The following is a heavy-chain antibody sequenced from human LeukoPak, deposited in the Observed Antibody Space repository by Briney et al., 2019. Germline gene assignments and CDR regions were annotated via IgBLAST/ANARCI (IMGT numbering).Heavy chain of an antibody. J-gene: IGHJ5*02. V-gene: IGHV1-3*04. CDR2: INTGNGNT. D-gene: IGHD2-15*01. CDR1: GYTFTDYA. CDR3: ARDRVVGLAPFDP. Sequence: ASVKVSCTASGYTFTDYAMHWVRQAPGQRLEWMGWINTGNGNTRYSEKFQGRVTITMDTSASTAYMELSSLRSEDTAVYYCARDRVVGLAPFDPWGQGTLVTVSS.